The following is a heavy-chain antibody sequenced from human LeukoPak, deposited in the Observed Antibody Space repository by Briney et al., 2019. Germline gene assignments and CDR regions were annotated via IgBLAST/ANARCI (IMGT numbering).Heavy chain of an antibody. J-gene: IGHJ5*02. CDR2: IFYSGST. D-gene: IGHD1-26*01. CDR1: GDPICCYY. V-gene: IGHV4-59*01. Sequence: PSETLSCTSTVSGDPICCYYWVWHRQSPGKGLEWIGYIFYSGSTNYNPSLKSRVTISVDTSKNQFSLNLSSVTAADTAVYYCARGSVIEGPGKRWDDHWGQGTLVIVSS. CDR3: ARGSVIEGPGKRWDDH.